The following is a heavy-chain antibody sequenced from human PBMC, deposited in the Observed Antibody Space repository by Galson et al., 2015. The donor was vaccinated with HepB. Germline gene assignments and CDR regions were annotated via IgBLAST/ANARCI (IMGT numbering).Heavy chain of an antibody. CDR3: ARGGNIVVVTAGWFDP. J-gene: IGHJ5*02. CDR1: GFTFSSYE. Sequence: SLRLSCAASGFTFSSYEMNWVRQAPGKGLEWVSYISSSGSTIYYADSVKGRFTISRDNAKNSLYLQMNSLRAEDTAVYYCARGGNIVVVTAGWFDPWGQGTLVTVSS. D-gene: IGHD2-21*02. CDR2: ISSSGSTI. V-gene: IGHV3-48*03.